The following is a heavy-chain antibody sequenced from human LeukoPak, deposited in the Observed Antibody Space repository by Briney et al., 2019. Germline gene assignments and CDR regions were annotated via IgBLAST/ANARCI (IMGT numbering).Heavy chain of an antibody. CDR1: GYTFTSYG. Sequence: ASVKVSCKASGYTFTSYGISWVRQAPGQGLEWMGWISAYNGNTNYAQKLQGRVTMTTDTSTSTAYMELRSLRSDDTAAYYCARVYNYGDYYLLFDYWGQGTLVTVSS. CDR3: ARVYNYGDYYLLFDY. D-gene: IGHD4-17*01. CDR2: ISAYNGNT. V-gene: IGHV1-18*01. J-gene: IGHJ4*02.